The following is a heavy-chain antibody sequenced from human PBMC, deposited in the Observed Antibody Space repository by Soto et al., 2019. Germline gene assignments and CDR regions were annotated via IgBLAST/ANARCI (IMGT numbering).Heavy chain of an antibody. CDR1: GGSISSYY. Sequence: SETLSLTCTVSGGSISSYYWSWIRQPPGKGLEWIGYIYYSGSTNYNPSLKSRVTISVDTSKNQFSLKLSSVTAADTAVYYCASRGGGDSPSFDYWGQGTLVTVSS. J-gene: IGHJ4*02. D-gene: IGHD3-10*01. CDR2: IYYSGST. CDR3: ASRGGGDSPSFDY. V-gene: IGHV4-59*01.